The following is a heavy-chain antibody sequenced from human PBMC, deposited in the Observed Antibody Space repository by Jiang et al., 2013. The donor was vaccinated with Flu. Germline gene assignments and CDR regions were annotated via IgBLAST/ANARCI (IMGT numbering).Heavy chain of an antibody. CDR3: ARPLFVSGTYHYYYGLDV. J-gene: IGHJ6*02. V-gene: IGHV3-30-3*01. Sequence: FSISSYAIHWVRQAPGKGLEWVALLSYDGSNEHYADSVRGRFTISRDTSKNTLSLQLSGLRAEDTAVYYCARPLFVSGTYHYYYGLDVWGQGTTVTVSS. D-gene: IGHD3-16*02. CDR2: LSYDGSNE. CDR1: FSISSYA.